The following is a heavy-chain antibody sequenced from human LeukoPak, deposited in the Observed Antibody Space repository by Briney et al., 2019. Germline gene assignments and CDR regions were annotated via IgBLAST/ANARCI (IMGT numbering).Heavy chain of an antibody. J-gene: IGHJ4*02. CDR2: IYPSDSDT. Sequence: GESLKISCKGSGYSFTNGWIGWVRQMPGKGLEWMGIIYPSDSDTRYSPSFRGQVTISADKSITTAYLQWSSLKASDTAMYYCARARCGGSCYFDFWGQGTLVTVSS. D-gene: IGHD2-15*01. V-gene: IGHV5-51*01. CDR1: GYSFTNGW. CDR3: ARARCGGSCYFDF.